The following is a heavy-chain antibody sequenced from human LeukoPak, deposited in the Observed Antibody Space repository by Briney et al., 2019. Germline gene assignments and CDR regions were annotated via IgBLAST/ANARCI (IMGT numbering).Heavy chain of an antibody. CDR3: ARVPLSYDFWSGYSGTFDH. D-gene: IGHD3-3*01. CDR1: GYTFTSYG. V-gene: IGHV1-18*01. Sequence: ASVRVSCKASGYTFTSYGISWVRQAPGQGLEWMGWISAYNGNTNYAQKLQGRVTMTTDTSTSTAYMELRSLRSDDTAVYYCARVPLSYDFWSGYSGTFDHWGQGTLVTVSS. CDR2: ISAYNGNT. J-gene: IGHJ4*02.